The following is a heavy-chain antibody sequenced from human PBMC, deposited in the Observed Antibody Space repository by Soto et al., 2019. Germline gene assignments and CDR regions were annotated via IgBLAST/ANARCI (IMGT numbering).Heavy chain of an antibody. CDR1: RFTFRSHA. CDR3: ARGGNAVTTWFDY. D-gene: IGHD4-17*01. V-gene: IGHV3-33*01. J-gene: IGHJ4*02. Sequence: QVQLVASGGGVVQPGRSLSLSCAASRFTFRSHAMHWVRQAPGKGLEWVAIIWYDGSNEYYADSVKGRFTISRDNSKNTLYLQMNSLITEDTAVYYCARGGNAVTTWFDYWGQGTLVIVSS. CDR2: IWYDGSNE.